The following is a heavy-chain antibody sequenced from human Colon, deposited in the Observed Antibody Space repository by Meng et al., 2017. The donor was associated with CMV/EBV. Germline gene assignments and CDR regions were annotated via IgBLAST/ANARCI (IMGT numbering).Heavy chain of an antibody. CDR3: AKEGMPASIPYFDT. J-gene: IGHJ4*02. CDR1: GFSFSNYA. CDR2: ISGSGRNT. Sequence: GGSLRLSCAASGFSFSNYAISWVRQAPGKGLEWVSGISGSGRNTYYLDSVRGRFTISRDNSKRTVFLQMGSLRAGDTAVYYCAKEGMPASIPYFDTWGQGTLVTVSS. D-gene: IGHD2-2*01. V-gene: IGHV3-23*01.